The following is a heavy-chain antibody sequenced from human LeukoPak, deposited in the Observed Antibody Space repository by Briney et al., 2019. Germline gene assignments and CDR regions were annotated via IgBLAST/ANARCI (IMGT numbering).Heavy chain of an antibody. D-gene: IGHD3-22*01. V-gene: IGHV1-69*04. CDR2: IIPILGIA. CDR3: ARGRAGSSGYYYGSPFDY. CDR1: GGTFSSYA. J-gene: IGHJ4*02. Sequence: GASVKVSCKASGGTFSSYAISWVRQAPGQGLEWMGRIIPILGIANYAQKFQGRVTITADKSTSTAYMELSSLRSEDTAVYYCARGRAGSSGYYYGSPFDYWGQGTLVTVSS.